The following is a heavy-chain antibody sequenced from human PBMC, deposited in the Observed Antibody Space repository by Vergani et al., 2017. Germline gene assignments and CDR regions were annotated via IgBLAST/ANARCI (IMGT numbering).Heavy chain of an antibody. CDR1: GFKFSDHY. J-gene: IGHJ6*01. Sequence: LEESGGGSVKPGGSLRLSCAASGFKFSDHYMSWIRQAPGKGLEWVSQISPGASTVSYTDSVTGRFTISRDNDNSSLTLEMTTLRVEYTAVYYCAKKPGISTTRHYYAKDVWWQGTTVTVSS. V-gene: IGHV3-11*04. CDR3: AKKPGISTTRHYYAKDV. CDR2: ISPGASTV. D-gene: IGHD1-1*01.